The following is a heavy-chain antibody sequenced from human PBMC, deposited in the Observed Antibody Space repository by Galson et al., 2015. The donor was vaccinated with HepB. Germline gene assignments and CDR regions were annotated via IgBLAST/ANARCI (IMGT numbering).Heavy chain of an antibody. CDR2: ISGSGGST. Sequence: SLRLSCAASGFTFSSYAMSWVRQAPGKGLEWVSAISGSGGSTYYADSVKGRFTISRDNSKNTLYLQMNSLRAEDTAVYYCAKSRWFGELHLDYWGQGTLVTVSS. CDR1: GFTFSSYA. D-gene: IGHD3-10*01. J-gene: IGHJ4*02. V-gene: IGHV3-23*01. CDR3: AKSRWFGELHLDY.